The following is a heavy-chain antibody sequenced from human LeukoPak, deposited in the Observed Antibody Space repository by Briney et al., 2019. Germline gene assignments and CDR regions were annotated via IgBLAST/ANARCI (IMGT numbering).Heavy chain of an antibody. CDR1: GYTFTGYY. V-gene: IGHV1-2*02. Sequence: ASVKVSCKASGYTFTGYYMHWVRQAPGQGLEWMGWINPNSGGTNYAQKFQGRVTMTRDTSISTAYMELSRLRSDGTAVYYCARWPRDTAMVTGLDYWGQGTLVTVSS. CDR3: ARWPRDTAMVTGLDY. D-gene: IGHD5-18*01. J-gene: IGHJ4*02. CDR2: INPNSGGT.